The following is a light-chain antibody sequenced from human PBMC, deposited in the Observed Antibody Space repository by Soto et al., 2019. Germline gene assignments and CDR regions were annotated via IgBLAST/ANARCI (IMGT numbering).Light chain of an antibody. CDR2: KTS. CDR1: QTISSW. Sequence: EIQLTQSPSTLSGFLGDRVTITCRASQTISSWLAWYQHRPGKAPKLLIYKTSTLESGVPSRFSGSGSGTEFTLTISSVQPDDFAIYYCQHYNSYSEAFGQGTKVDI. CDR3: QHYNSYSEA. J-gene: IGKJ1*01. V-gene: IGKV1-5*03.